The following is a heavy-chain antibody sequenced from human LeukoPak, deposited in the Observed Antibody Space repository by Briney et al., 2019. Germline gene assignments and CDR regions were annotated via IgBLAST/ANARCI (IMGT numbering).Heavy chain of an antibody. CDR3: ARPLYYYDSSGYDV. CDR2: IYYSGST. J-gene: IGHJ4*02. Sequence: SETLSLTCAVYGGSINGYYWSWIRQPPGKGLEWIGSIYYSGSTNYNPSLKSRVTISVDTSKNQFSLKLRSVTAADTAVYYCARPLYYYDSSGYDVWGQGTLVTVSS. D-gene: IGHD3-22*01. CDR1: GGSINGYY. V-gene: IGHV4-34*01.